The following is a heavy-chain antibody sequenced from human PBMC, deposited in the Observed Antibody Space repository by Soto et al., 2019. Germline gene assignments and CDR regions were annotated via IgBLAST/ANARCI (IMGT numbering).Heavy chain of an antibody. CDR3: ARVRSPGHPPYNWFDP. CDR1: GYTFISSD. Sequence: ASVKVSCKASGYTFISSDITWVRPAPGQGLEWMGWISAYNGNTNVPQNLQGRVILTTDTSTDTAYMELRSLRSDDTAMYYCARVRSPGHPPYNWFDPWGQGTLVTVSS. V-gene: IGHV1-18*04. CDR2: ISAYNGNT. J-gene: IGHJ5*02.